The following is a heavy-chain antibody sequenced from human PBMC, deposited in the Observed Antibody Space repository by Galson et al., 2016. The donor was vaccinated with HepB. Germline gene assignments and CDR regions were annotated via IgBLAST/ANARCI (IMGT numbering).Heavy chain of an antibody. J-gene: IGHJ6*02. D-gene: IGHD2-15*01. V-gene: IGHV3-23*01. Sequence: SLRLSCAASGFTFSSYAMSWVRQAPGKGLEWVSGISAGGVNTNYADSVRGRFTISRDNSKNTLYLQMNSQRAEDTAVYYCAKDERCSGGSCYFGVWGQGTTVTVSS. CDR1: GFTFSSYA. CDR2: ISAGGVNT. CDR3: AKDERCSGGSCYFGV.